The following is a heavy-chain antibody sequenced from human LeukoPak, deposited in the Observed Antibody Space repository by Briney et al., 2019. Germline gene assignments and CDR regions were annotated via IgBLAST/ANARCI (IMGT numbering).Heavy chain of an antibody. CDR3: AKDFRIGYSAHFDY. D-gene: IGHD2-21*01. CDR1: GFTFSSYG. Sequence: GGSLRLSCAASGFTFSSYGMHWVRQAPGKGLEWVAVIWYDGSNKYYADSVKGRFTISRDNSKNTQYLQMDSLRGEDTAVYYCAKDFRIGYSAHFDYWGQGALVTVSS. V-gene: IGHV3-33*06. CDR2: IWYDGSNK. J-gene: IGHJ4*02.